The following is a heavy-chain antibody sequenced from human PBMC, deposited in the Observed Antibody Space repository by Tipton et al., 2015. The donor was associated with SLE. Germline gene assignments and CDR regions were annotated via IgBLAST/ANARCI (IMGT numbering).Heavy chain of an antibody. Sequence: QSGAEVKKPGSSVKVSCKASGGTFSSYAISWVRQAPGQGLEWMGWISAYNGNTNYAQKLQGRVTMTTDTSTSTAYMELRSRRSDDTAVYYCARDQGRTRYFQHWGQGTLVTVSS. CDR2: ISAYNGNT. CDR1: GGTFSSYA. J-gene: IGHJ1*01. CDR3: ARDQGRTRYFQH. V-gene: IGHV1-18*01.